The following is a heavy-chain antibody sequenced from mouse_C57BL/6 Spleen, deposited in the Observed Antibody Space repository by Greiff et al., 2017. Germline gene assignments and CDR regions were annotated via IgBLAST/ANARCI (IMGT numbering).Heavy chain of an antibody. CDR3: ARGGDGYYGGFAY. J-gene: IGHJ3*01. Sequence: QLVESGPELVKPGASVKISCKASGYAFSSSWMNWVKQRPGKGLEWIGRIYPGDGDTNYNGKFKGKATLTADKSSSTAYMQLSSLTSEDSAVYFCARGGDGYYGGFAYWGQGTLVTVSA. CDR1: GYAFSSSW. D-gene: IGHD2-3*01. CDR2: IYPGDGDT. V-gene: IGHV1-82*01.